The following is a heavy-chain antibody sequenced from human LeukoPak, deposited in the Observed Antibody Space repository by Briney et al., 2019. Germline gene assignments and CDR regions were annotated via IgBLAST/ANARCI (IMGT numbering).Heavy chain of an antibody. Sequence: PGGSLRLSCAASGFTFSSYSMNWVRQAPGKGLEWVSSISSSSSYIYYADSVKGRFTISRDNAKNSLYLQMNSLRAEDTAVYYCARGDRDCSSTSCYSVGLDYWGQGTLVTVSS. J-gene: IGHJ4*02. V-gene: IGHV3-21*01. D-gene: IGHD2-2*01. CDR3: ARGDRDCSSTSCYSVGLDY. CDR1: GFTFSSYS. CDR2: ISSSSSYI.